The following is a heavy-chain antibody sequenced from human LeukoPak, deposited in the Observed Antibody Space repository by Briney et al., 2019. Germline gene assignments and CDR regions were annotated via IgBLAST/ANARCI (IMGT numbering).Heavy chain of an antibody. V-gene: IGHV4-4*07. CDR1: GAYINNYY. CDR2: LHATESA. CDR3: ASLSSGAAFDV. J-gene: IGHJ3*01. Sequence: SETLSLTCTVSGAYINNYYWTWIRQPAAQGLEWIGRLHATESAIYNPSLKGRVTMSLDTSKDQLSLTLTSVTAADSAVYYCASLSSGAAFDVWGQGAVVTVSS. D-gene: IGHD3-22*01.